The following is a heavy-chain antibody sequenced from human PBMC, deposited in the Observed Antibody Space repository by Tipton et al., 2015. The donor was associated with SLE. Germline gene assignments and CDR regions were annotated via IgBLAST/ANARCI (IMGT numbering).Heavy chain of an antibody. Sequence: TLSLTCAVYGGSFSGYYWSWIRQPPGKGLEWIGEINHSGSTNYNPSLKSRVTISVDTSKNQFSRKLSSVTAADTAVYYCARGGLGIIDYWGQGTLVTVSS. J-gene: IGHJ4*02. V-gene: IGHV4-34*01. CDR2: INHSGST. D-gene: IGHD7-27*01. CDR3: ARGGLGIIDY. CDR1: GGSFSGYY.